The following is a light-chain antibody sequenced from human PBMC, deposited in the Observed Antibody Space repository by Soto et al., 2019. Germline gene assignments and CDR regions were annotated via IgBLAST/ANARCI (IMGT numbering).Light chain of an antibody. CDR1: QGISTF. CDR2: AAS. CDR3: QQVNRYPWT. V-gene: IGKV1-9*01. Sequence: DIQLTQSPSLLSASVGDRVTITCRASQGISTFLAWYQHQPGKAPKLLIYAASTLQSGVPSRFSGRGSGTEFSLTISSLQPEDFATYYCQQVNRYPWTFGQGTKVDI. J-gene: IGKJ1*01.